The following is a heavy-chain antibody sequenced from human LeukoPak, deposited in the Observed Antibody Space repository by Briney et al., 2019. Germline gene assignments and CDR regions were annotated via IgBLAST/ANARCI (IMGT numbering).Heavy chain of an antibody. V-gene: IGHV1-2*02. CDR2: INPNSGGT. Sequence: ASVKVSCKASGYTFTGYYMHWVRQAPGQGLEWMGWINPNSGGTNYAQKFQGRVTMTRDTSISTAYMELSRLRSDDTAVYYCASPRGLYYGSGSYDYWGQGTLVTASS. CDR1: GYTFTGYY. J-gene: IGHJ4*02. D-gene: IGHD3-10*01. CDR3: ASPRGLYYGSGSYDY.